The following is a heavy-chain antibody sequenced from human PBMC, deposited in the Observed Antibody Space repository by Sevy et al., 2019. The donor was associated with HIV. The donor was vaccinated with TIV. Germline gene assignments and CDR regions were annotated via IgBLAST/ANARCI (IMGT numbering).Heavy chain of an antibody. D-gene: IGHD3-10*01. V-gene: IGHV3-30-3*01. CDR2: VSFDGSDK. CDR1: GFILRNYV. Sequence: GGSLRLSCAASGFILRNYVMHWVRQAPGKGLEWVAAVSFDGSDKFYADSVKGRFTISRDNSKNWLYLQTNSLRAEDTAVYYCARDQAGPSDDYYYYYGMDLWGQGTTVTVSS. CDR3: ARDQAGPSDDYYYYYGMDL. J-gene: IGHJ6*02.